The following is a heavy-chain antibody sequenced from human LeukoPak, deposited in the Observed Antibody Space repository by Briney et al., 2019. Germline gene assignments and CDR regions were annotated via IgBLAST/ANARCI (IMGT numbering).Heavy chain of an antibody. CDR3: ARTTDLTFDY. CDR2: IYYSGST. V-gene: IGHV4-31*03. D-gene: IGHD4-17*01. Sequence: SETLSLACTASGGSISSGGYYWSWIRQHPGKGLEWIGYIYYSGSTYYNPSLKSRVTISVDTSKNQFSLKLSSVTAADTAVYYCARTTDLTFDYWGQGTLVTVSS. CDR1: GGSISSGGYY. J-gene: IGHJ4*02.